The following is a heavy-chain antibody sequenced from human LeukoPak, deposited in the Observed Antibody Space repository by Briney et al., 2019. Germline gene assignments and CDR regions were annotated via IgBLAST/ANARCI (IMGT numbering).Heavy chain of an antibody. CDR1: GFTFTTYA. V-gene: IGHV3-74*01. Sequence: GGSLRLSCAASGFTFTTYAMNWVRQAPGKGLEWVSRINADGSTRTYADFVQGRFTISRDNAENTLYLEMSSLRADDTAVYYCVREMKYRVLVAGTPVKFDFWGQGTVVTVSS. D-gene: IGHD2-15*01. J-gene: IGHJ4*02. CDR2: INADGSTR. CDR3: VREMKYRVLVAGTPVKFDF.